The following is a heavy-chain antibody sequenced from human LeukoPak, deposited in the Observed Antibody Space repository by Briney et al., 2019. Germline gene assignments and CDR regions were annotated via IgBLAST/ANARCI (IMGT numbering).Heavy chain of an antibody. CDR1: GGSITTYY. CDR3: AGEGHYYDSTGYYYGGEDY. V-gene: IGHV4-4*07. D-gene: IGHD3-22*01. CDR2: IYTRGST. Sequence: PSETLSLTCTVSGGSITTYYWSWVRQPAGKGLEWVGRIYTRGSTNYNPSLKSRVNMSVEKSKKQFSLKQRAVTAADTAVYYCAGEGHYYDSTGYYYGGEDYWGQGTLVTVSS. J-gene: IGHJ4*02.